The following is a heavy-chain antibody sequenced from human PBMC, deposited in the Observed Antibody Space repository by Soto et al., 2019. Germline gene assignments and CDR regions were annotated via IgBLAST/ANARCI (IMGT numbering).Heavy chain of an antibody. CDR1: GFSFSKYG. D-gene: IGHD3-10*01. V-gene: IGHV3-30*18. J-gene: IGHJ4*02. CDR2: ISYDGSMK. CDR3: AKDTSYYHGSGTYHDV. Sequence: GGSLRLSCAASGFSFSKYGMNWVRQAPGKGLECVAAISYDGSMKYYGDSARGRSTISRDNSKNTLYLQINSLRAEDTALYYCAKDTSYYHGSGTYHDVWGQGTLVTVSS.